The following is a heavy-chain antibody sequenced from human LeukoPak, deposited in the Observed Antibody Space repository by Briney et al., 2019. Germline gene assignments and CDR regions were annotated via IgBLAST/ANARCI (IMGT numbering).Heavy chain of an antibody. CDR1: GYTFTSCG. CDR2: ISSYNGDT. J-gene: IGHJ4*02. D-gene: IGHD4-23*01. CDR3: ARGDYGGGFDY. V-gene: IGHV1-18*01. Sequence: ASVKVSCKASGYTFTSCGITWVRQAPGQGLEWMGWISSYNGDTKYAQKVQGRVTVTTDTSTSTAYMELRSLSLDDTAVYYCARGDYGGGFDYWGQGTLVTVSS.